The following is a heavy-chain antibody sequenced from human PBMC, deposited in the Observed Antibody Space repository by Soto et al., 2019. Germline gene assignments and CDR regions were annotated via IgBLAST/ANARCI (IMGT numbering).Heavy chain of an antibody. V-gene: IGHV4-34*01. CDR2: INHSGST. CDR3: ARIGLYDSDDYYYPDY. CDR1: GGSFSGYY. J-gene: IGHJ4*02. D-gene: IGHD3-22*01. Sequence: SETLSLTCAVYGGSFSGYYWSWIRQPPGKGLEWIGEINHSGSTNYNPSLKSRVTISVDTSKNQFSLKLTSVTAADTTVNYCARIGLYDSDDYYYPDYWGQGTLVTVSS.